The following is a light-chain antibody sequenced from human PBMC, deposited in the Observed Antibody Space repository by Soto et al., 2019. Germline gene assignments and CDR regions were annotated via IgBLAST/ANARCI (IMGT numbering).Light chain of an antibody. J-gene: IGLJ3*02. V-gene: IGLV2-18*02. CDR3: SSYTSGGTWV. CDR1: SSEVGSYNR. Sequence: QSVLTQPPSVSGSPGQSVTISCTGTSSEVGSYNRVSWYQQPPGTAPKLMICQVSNRPSGVPDRFSGSKSGNTASLTISGLQAEDEADYYCSSYTSGGTWVFGGGTKLTVL. CDR2: QVS.